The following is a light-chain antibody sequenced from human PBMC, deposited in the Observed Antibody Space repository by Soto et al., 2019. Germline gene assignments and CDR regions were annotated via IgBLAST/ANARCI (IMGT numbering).Light chain of an antibody. CDR2: GAS. CDR3: QQYGSSLSWT. Sequence: EIVLTQSPGTLSLSPGERATLSCRASQSLISNYLAWYQQKPGQAPRLLIYGASSRATGIPDRFSGSGSGTDFTLTINRLEPEDFAVYYCQQYGSSLSWTFGQGTKVEIK. V-gene: IGKV3-20*01. J-gene: IGKJ1*01. CDR1: QSLISNY.